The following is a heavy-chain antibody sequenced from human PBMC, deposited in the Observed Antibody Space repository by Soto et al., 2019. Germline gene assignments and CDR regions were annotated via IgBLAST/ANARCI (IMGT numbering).Heavy chain of an antibody. CDR2: ISGSGGST. D-gene: IGHD3-22*01. J-gene: IGHJ3*02. CDR1: GFTFSSYA. V-gene: IGHV3-23*01. Sequence: GGSLRLSCAASGFTFSSYAMSWVRQAPGKGLEWVSAISGSGGSTYYADSLKGRFTISRDNSKNTLYLQMNSLRAEDTAVYYCAKVANFLSQRIYYDSYGESPDAFDIWGQGTMVTVSS. CDR3: AKVANFLSQRIYYDSYGESPDAFDI.